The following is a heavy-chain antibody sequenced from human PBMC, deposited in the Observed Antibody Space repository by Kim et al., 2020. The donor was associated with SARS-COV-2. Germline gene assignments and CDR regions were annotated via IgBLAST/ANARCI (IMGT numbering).Heavy chain of an antibody. CDR1: GFTFSSYA. D-gene: IGHD1-26*01. J-gene: IGHJ4*02. V-gene: IGHV3-64D*09. CDR3: VKDGRISSGSYLGGGDFDY. Sequence: GGSLRLSCSASGFTFSSYAMHWVRQAPGKGLEYVSAISSNGGSTYYADSVKGRFTISRDNSKNTLYLQMSSLRAEDTAVYYCVKDGRISSGSYLGGGDFDYWGQGTLVTVSS. CDR2: ISSNGGST.